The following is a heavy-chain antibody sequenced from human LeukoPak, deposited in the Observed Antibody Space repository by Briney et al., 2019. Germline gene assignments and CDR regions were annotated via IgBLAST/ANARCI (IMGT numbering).Heavy chain of an antibody. D-gene: IGHD5-24*01. V-gene: IGHV3-21*01. Sequence: GGSLRRSCAASGFTFSTYSMNWLRQAPGKGLEWVSSIISSSSYIYYADSVKGRFTISRDNAKNSLYLQMNSLRAEDTAVYYCARWSGMATVTSDYWGQGTLVTVSS. CDR1: GFTFSTYS. CDR2: IISSSSYI. J-gene: IGHJ4*02. CDR3: ARWSGMATVTSDY.